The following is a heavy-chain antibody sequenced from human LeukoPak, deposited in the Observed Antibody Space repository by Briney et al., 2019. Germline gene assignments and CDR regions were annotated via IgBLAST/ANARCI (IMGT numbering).Heavy chain of an antibody. J-gene: IGHJ4*02. Sequence: GGSLRLSCAASGFTFSSYDMHWVRQAPGKGLEWVAFMSYDGSNQYYVDSVKGRFTISRDNSKNTLYLQMNSLRREDTAVYYCARNRFSGYDYFDYWGQGTLVTVSS. CDR1: GFTFSSYD. V-gene: IGHV3-30*03. CDR2: MSYDGSNQ. CDR3: ARNRFSGYDYFDY. D-gene: IGHD5-12*01.